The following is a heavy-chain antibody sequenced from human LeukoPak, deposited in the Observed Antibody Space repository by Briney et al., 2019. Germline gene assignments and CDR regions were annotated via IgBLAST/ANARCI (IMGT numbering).Heavy chain of an antibody. CDR1: GGSISSGGYS. V-gene: IGHV4-30-2*01. J-gene: IGHJ5*02. CDR2: IYHSGGT. CDR3: ATLGYCSGGSCYGAWFDP. D-gene: IGHD2-15*01. Sequence: SETLSLTCAVSGGSISSGGYSWSWIRQPPGKGLEWIGYIYHSGGTYYNPSLKSRVTISVDRSKNQFSLKLSSVTAADTAVYYCATLGYCSGGSCYGAWFDPWGQGTLVTVSS.